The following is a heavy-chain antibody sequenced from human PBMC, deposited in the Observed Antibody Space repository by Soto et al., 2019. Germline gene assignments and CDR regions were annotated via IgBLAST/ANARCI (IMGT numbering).Heavy chain of an antibody. CDR3: ARCSEGAAAGGYYFDY. CDR1: GGSFSGYY. D-gene: IGHD6-13*01. CDR2: INHSGST. J-gene: IGHJ4*02. Sequence: SETLSLTCAVYGGSFSGYYGSGIGRPPGKGRDGMGEINHSGSTNYNPSLKSRVTISVDTSKNQFSLKLSSVTAADTAVYYCARCSEGAAAGGYYFDYWGQGTLVTVSS. V-gene: IGHV4-34*01.